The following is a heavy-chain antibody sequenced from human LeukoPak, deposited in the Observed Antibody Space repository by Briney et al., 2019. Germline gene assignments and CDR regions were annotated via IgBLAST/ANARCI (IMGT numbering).Heavy chain of an antibody. D-gene: IGHD7-27*01. V-gene: IGHV4-59*08. CDR1: GVSISSYY. CDR2: IYYGGST. J-gene: IGHJ2*01. Sequence: PSETLSLTCTVSGVSISSYYWSWIRQPPGKGLEWIGYIYYGGSTNYNPSLKSRVTISVDTSKSLFSLKVNSVTAADTAVYYCARLSWGSAWYSDLWGRGTLVTVSS. CDR3: ARLSWGSAWYSDL.